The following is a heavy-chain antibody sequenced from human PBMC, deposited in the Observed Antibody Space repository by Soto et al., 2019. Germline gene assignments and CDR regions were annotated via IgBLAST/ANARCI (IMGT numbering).Heavy chain of an antibody. D-gene: IGHD2-8*01. Sequence: ASETLSLTCTVSGGSISSYYWSWIRQPPGKGLEWIGYIYYSGSTNYNPSLKSRVTISVDTSKNQFSLKLSSVTAADTAVYYCARQTDRYCTNGVCYTPLFDYWGQGTLVTVSS. V-gene: IGHV4-59*08. J-gene: IGHJ4*02. CDR1: GGSISSYY. CDR3: ARQTDRYCTNGVCYTPLFDY. CDR2: IYYSGST.